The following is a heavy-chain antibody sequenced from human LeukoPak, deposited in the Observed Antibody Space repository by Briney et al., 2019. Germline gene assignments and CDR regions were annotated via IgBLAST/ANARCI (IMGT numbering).Heavy chain of an antibody. CDR3: AKGGGQEWLRLWHYYYYGMDV. V-gene: IGHV3-30*18. CDR1: GFTFSSYG. Sequence: GRSLRLSCAASGFTFSSYGMHWVRQAPGKGLERVAVISYDGSNKYYADSVKGRFTISRDNSKNTLYLQMNSLRAEDTAVYYCAKGGGQEWLRLWHYYYYGMDVWGQGTTVTVSS. D-gene: IGHD5-12*01. CDR2: ISYDGSNK. J-gene: IGHJ6*02.